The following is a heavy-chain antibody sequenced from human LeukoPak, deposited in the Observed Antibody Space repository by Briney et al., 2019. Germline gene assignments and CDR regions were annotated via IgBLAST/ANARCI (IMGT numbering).Heavy chain of an antibody. V-gene: IGHV4-59*01. Sequence: SETLSLTCTVSGGSISSYYWSWIRQPPGKGLEWIGYIYYSGSTNYNPSLKSRVTISVDTSKNQFSLKLSSVTAANTAVYYCARSDRLGGNAYYYYYGMDVWGQGTTVTVSS. D-gene: IGHD4-23*01. CDR3: ARSDRLGGNAYYYYYGMDV. CDR1: GGSISSYY. J-gene: IGHJ6*02. CDR2: IYYSGST.